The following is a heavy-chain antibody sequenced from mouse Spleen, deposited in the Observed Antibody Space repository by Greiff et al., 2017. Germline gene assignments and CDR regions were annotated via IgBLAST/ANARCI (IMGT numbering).Heavy chain of an antibody. CDR2: IDPETGGT. J-gene: IGHJ2*01. Sequence: VQLQESGAELVRPGASVTLSCKASGYTFTDYEMHWVKQTPVHGLEWIGAIDPETGGTAYNQKFKGKAILTADKSSSTAYMELRSLTSEDSAVYYCIDYDGVDYWGQGTTLTVSS. CDR3: IDYDGVDY. D-gene: IGHD2-4*01. V-gene: IGHV1-15*01. CDR1: GYTFTDYE.